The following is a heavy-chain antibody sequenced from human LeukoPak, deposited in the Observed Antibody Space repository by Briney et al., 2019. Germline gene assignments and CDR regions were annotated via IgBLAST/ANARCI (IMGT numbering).Heavy chain of an antibody. CDR2: IKQDGSEK. Sequence: GRSLRLSCAASEFTFSSYGMHWVRQAPGKGLEWVANIKQDGSEKYYVDSVKGRFTISRDNAKNSLYLQMNSLRAEDTAVYYCARAWSYSGSYYGMDVWGQGTTVTVSS. J-gene: IGHJ6*02. D-gene: IGHD1-26*01. V-gene: IGHV3-7*01. CDR3: ARAWSYSGSYYGMDV. CDR1: EFTFSSYG.